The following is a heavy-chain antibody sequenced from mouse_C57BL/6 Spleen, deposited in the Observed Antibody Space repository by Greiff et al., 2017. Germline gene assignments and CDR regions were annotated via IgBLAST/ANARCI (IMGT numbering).Heavy chain of an antibody. D-gene: IGHD2-2*01. V-gene: IGHV5-6*01. CDR1: GFTFSSYG. CDR2: ISSGGSYT. J-gene: IGHJ3*01. Sequence: EVKLQESGGDLVKPGGSLKLSCAASGFTFSSYGMSWVRQTPDKRLEWVATISSGGSYTYYPDSVKGRFTISRDNAKNTLYLQMSSLKSEDTAMYYCARHRDGYDTWFAYWGQGTLVTVSA. CDR3: ARHRDGYDTWFAY.